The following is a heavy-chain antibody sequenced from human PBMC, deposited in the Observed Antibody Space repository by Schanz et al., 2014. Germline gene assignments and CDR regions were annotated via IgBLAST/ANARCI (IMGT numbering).Heavy chain of an antibody. Sequence: QVQLVDSGGGVVQPGRSLRLSCAASGFKFSIYAMHWVRQAPGKGLEWVAVIWYDGNNKFYADSVKGRFIISRDDAKNSHYLQMNSLRVEDTAVYYCVRDTDYHFDYWGQGTLVTVSS. CDR3: VRDTDYHFDY. V-gene: IGHV3-33*08. D-gene: IGHD4-17*01. J-gene: IGHJ4*02. CDR2: IWYDGNNK. CDR1: GFKFSIYA.